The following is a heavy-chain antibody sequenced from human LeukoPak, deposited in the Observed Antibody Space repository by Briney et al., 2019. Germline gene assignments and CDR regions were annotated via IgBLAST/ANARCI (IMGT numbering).Heavy chain of an antibody. CDR3: ARDETRYYGSGSSPPAYYYYYGMDV. Sequence: PGRSLRLSCAASGFTFSSYAMHWVRQAPGKGLEWVTVISYDGSNKYYADSVKGRFTISRDNSKNTLSLHMHSLRAEDTAVYYCARDETRYYGSGSSPPAYYYYYGMDVWGQGTTVTVSS. CDR1: GFTFSSYA. J-gene: IGHJ6*02. V-gene: IGHV3-30-3*01. D-gene: IGHD3-10*01. CDR2: ISYDGSNK.